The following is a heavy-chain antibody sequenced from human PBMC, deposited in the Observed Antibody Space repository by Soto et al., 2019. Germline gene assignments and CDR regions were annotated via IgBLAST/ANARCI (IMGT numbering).Heavy chain of an antibody. J-gene: IGHJ4*02. CDR2: IYYSGST. CDR1: GGKISGRSDY. CDR3: ARHEDFDY. V-gene: IGHV4-39*01. Sequence: ETQRDTYTVSGGKISGRSDYWGWIRQPPGKGLEWIGSIYYSGSTYYNPSLKSRVTISVDTSKNQFSLKLSSVTAADTAVYYCARHEDFDYWGQGTLVTVPS.